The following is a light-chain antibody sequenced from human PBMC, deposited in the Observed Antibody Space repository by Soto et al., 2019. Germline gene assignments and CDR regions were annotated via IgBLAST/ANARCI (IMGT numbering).Light chain of an antibody. Sequence: DIRMTQSPSTLSASVGDRVTITCRASQSISSWLAWYQQKPGKAPKLLIYDASSLESGVPSRFSGSGSGTEFPLTISSLQPDDFTTYYCQQYNSFWTFGQGTKVEIK. V-gene: IGKV1-5*01. CDR3: QQYNSFWT. CDR2: DAS. CDR1: QSISSW. J-gene: IGKJ1*01.